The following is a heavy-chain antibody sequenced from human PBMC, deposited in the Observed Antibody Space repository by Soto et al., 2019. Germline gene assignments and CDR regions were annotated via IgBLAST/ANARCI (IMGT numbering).Heavy chain of an antibody. V-gene: IGHV4-59*01. J-gene: IGHJ5*02. CDR1: GGSINNYY. CDR3: ARQDTMWFDP. Sequence: SETLSLTCTVSGGSINNYYWSWIRQPPGKGLEWIGFIYYNGSTNYNPSLKSRVTISVDTSKNQFSLKLSSVTAADTAVYYCARQDTMWFDPWGQGTLVTVSS. CDR2: IYYNGST. D-gene: IGHD3-3*01.